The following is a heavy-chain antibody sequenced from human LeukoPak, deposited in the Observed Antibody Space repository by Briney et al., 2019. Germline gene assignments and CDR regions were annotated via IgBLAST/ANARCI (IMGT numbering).Heavy chain of an antibody. CDR2: ISGSGNTV. CDR3: ARDPAGVDY. J-gene: IGHJ4*02. CDR1: AFTFSSYE. V-gene: IGHV3-48*03. Sequence: QPGGSLRLSCAASAFTFSSYEMSWVRQAPGEGRERVSYISGSGNTVYYADSVKGRFTISRDNAKNSLYLQMSSLRAEDTAVYYCARDPAGVDYWGQGTLVTVSS. D-gene: IGHD3-10*01.